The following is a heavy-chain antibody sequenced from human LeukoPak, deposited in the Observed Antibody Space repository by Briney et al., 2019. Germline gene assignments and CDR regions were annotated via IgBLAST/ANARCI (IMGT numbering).Heavy chain of an antibody. CDR1: GGSFSGCY. Sequence: SETLSLTCAVYGGSFSGCYWSWIRQPPGKGLEWIGEINHSGSTNYNPSLKSRVTISVDTSKNQFSLKLSSVTAADTAVYYCARGRVDYWGQGTLVTVSS. V-gene: IGHV4-34*01. CDR3: ARGRVDY. CDR2: INHSGST. J-gene: IGHJ4*02.